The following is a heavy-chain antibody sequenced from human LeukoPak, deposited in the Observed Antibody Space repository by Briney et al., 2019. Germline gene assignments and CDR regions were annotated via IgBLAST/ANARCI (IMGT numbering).Heavy chain of an antibody. CDR1: GFTFSNYG. CDR2: IRGSGGGT. Sequence: GETLRLSCAASGFTFSNYGMSWVRQAPGKGLEWVSVIRGSGGGTYYADSVKGRFTISRDNSKNTVYLQMNSLRAEDTAVYYCVKARMPHCGTDCLESWGQGTLVTVSS. D-gene: IGHD2-21*02. J-gene: IGHJ4*02. CDR3: VKARMPHCGTDCLES. V-gene: IGHV3-23*01.